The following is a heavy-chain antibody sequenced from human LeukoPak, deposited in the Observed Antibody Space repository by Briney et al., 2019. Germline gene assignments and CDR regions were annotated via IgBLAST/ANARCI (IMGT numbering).Heavy chain of an antibody. D-gene: IGHD3-10*02. CDR1: GFTFRSYW. J-gene: IGHJ4*02. CDR3: AAMFADY. CDR2: IKQDGSEK. Sequence: GGSLRLSCAATGFTFRSYWMTWFRQAPGKGLEWVANIKQDGSEKNYVDSVKGRFTISRDNAKNSLYLQMNSLRAEDTAVYYCAAMFADYWGQGTLVTVSS. V-gene: IGHV3-7*01.